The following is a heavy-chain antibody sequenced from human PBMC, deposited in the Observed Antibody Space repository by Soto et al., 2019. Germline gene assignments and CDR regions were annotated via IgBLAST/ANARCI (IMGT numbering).Heavy chain of an antibody. J-gene: IGHJ6*02. D-gene: IGHD1-26*01. CDR2: INHSGST. Sequence: SETLSLTCAVYGGSFSGYYWSWIRQPPGKGLEWIGEINHSGSTNYNPSLKSRVTISVDTSKNQFSLKLSSVTAADTAVYYCARGIRVGATFYGMDVWGQGTTVTVSS. CDR3: ARGIRVGATFYGMDV. V-gene: IGHV4-34*01. CDR1: GGSFSGYY.